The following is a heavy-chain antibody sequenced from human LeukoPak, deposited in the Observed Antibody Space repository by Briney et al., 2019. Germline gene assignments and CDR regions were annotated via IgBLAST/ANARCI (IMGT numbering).Heavy chain of an antibody. CDR2: IRYDGSNK. V-gene: IGHV3-30*02. CDR1: GFTVSSNS. J-gene: IGHJ4*02. CDR3: AKDNDDILTGKGSNYFDY. Sequence: GGSLRLSCTVSGFTVSSNSMSWVRQAPGKGLEWVAFIRYDGSNKYYADSVKGRFTISRDNSKNTLYLQMNSLRAEDTAVYYCAKDNDDILTGKGSNYFDYWGQGTLVTVSS. D-gene: IGHD3-9*01.